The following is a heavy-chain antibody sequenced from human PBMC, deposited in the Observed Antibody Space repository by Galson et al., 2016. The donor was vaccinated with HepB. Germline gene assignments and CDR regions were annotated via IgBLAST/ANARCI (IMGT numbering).Heavy chain of an antibody. CDR2: FDYSGST. V-gene: IGHV4-59*04. CDR1: GGSISNYY. Sequence: SETLSLTCTVSGGSISNYYWGWIRQPPGKGLEWIGNFDYSGSTHYNPSLKSRVTMSADTSKNQFSLNLSTVTAADTAVYFCARGTHYGDFSDYWGHGTLVTVSS. CDR3: ARGTHYGDFSDY. J-gene: IGHJ4*01. D-gene: IGHD4-17*01.